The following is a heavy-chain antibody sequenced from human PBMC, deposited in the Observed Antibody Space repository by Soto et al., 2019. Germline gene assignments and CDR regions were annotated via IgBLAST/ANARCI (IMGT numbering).Heavy chain of an antibody. CDR2: VYYSGSS. CDR3: AKLSCTSSTCHFPGWFDP. J-gene: IGHJ5*02. D-gene: IGHD2-2*01. CDR1: GDSISGGASF. V-gene: IGHV4-31*03. Sequence: PSETLSLTCTVSGDSISGGASFWSWIRQPPGKGLEWIANVYYSGSSYYNPSLKSRLTISVDTTKNQFSLQLKSMTAADTAVYYCAKLSCTSSTCHFPGWFDPWGQGTLVTVCS.